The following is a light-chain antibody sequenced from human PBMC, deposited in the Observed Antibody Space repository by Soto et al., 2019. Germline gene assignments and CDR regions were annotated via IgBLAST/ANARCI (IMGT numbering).Light chain of an antibody. V-gene: IGLV2-14*01. Sequence: QSVLTQPASVSGSPGQSITISCTGTSSDVGGYNYVSWYQQHPGKAPKLMIYDVSNRPSGVSNRFSGSKSGNTASLTISGLQAEDEADYYCSSYTSSSTLYVVFVGGTKLTVL. CDR3: SSYTSSSTLYVV. J-gene: IGLJ2*01. CDR2: DVS. CDR1: SSDVGGYNY.